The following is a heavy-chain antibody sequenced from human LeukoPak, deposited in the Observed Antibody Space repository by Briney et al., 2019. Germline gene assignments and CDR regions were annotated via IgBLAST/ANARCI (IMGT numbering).Heavy chain of an antibody. CDR3: ARPDYYYYHMDV. J-gene: IGHJ6*03. V-gene: IGHV4-39*01. CDR1: GGSISSSSYC. CDR2: IYYSGST. Sequence: PSETLSLTCSVSGGSISSSSYCWGWIRQPPGQGLEWIGNIYYSGSTYYSPSLKSRVTISVDTSKNQFSLKLSSVTAADTAVYYCARPDYYYYHMDVWGKGTTVTVSS.